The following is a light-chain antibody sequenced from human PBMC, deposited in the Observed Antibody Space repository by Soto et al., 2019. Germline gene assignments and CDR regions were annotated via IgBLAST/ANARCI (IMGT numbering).Light chain of an antibody. V-gene: IGKV3-15*01. CDR3: QQYHTWPIT. Sequence: EIVMTQSPATLSVSPGESATLSCRASQRISRNLAWYQQKPGQAPRLLIYGASTRAIGIPARFSGSGSGTEFTLTISSLQSEDCAIYYCQQYHTWPITFGGRTKADI. J-gene: IGKJ4*01. CDR2: GAS. CDR1: QRISRN.